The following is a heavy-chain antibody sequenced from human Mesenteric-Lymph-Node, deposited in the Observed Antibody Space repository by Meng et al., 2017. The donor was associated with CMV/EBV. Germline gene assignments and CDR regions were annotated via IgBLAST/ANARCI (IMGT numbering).Heavy chain of an antibody. D-gene: IGHD3-22*01. CDR3: ARGGTSSIGYYYESDY. CDR2: IYYTGST. Sequence: GSLRLSCAVSGGSTSSSNWWSWVRQSPGKGLEWIVYIYYTGSTYYNPSLKSRVTISLDTSKSQFSLKLSSVTAADTAVYYCARGGTSSIGYYYESDYWGQGTLVTVSS. CDR1: GGSTSSSNW. V-gene: IGHV4-4*02. J-gene: IGHJ4*02.